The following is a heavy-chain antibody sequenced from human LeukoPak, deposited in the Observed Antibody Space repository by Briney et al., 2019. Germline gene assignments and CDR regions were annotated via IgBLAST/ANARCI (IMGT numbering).Heavy chain of an antibody. CDR1: GYSISSGYF. CDR3: ARTNLYYDILTGYPRFDY. V-gene: IGHV4-38-2*01. J-gene: IGHJ4*02. D-gene: IGHD3-9*01. CDR2: VYHSGTT. Sequence: PSETLSLTCSVSGYSISSGYFWGWIRQPPGQGLEWIGSVYHSGTTYYNPSLKSRVTISVDTSKNQFSLKLTSVTAADTAFYYCARTNLYYDILTGYPRFDYWGQGTLVTVSS.